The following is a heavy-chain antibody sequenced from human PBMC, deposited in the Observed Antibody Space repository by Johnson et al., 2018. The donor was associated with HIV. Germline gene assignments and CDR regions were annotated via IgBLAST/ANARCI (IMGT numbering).Heavy chain of an antibody. CDR2: ISYDGKCT. CDR3: APLGDAFDI. Sequence: QVQLVESGGGLVKPGGSLRLSCAASGFTFSSYAMHWVRQAPGKGLEWVAVISYDGKCTYYADSVKGRFTISRDNSKNTLYLQMNSLRAEDTAVYYCAPLGDAFDIWGQGTMVTVSS. CDR1: GFTFSSYA. J-gene: IGHJ3*02. V-gene: IGHV3-30*04. D-gene: IGHD7-27*01.